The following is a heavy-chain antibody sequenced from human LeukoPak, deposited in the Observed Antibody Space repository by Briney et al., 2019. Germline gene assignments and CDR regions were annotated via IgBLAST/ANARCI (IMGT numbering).Heavy chain of an antibody. CDR3: ARYNYNSAAFSYFDS. CDR1: GGTLSSGGYH. Sequence: SQTLSLTCSVSGGTLSSGGYHWAWIRQHPGKGLEWIGYIYFSGGASYNPSLRSRIILSVDTSNNQFSLQMNSVTAADAAVYYCARYNYNSAAFSYFDSWGQGTLVTVSS. CDR2: IYFSGGA. V-gene: IGHV4-31*03. D-gene: IGHD3-10*01. J-gene: IGHJ4*02.